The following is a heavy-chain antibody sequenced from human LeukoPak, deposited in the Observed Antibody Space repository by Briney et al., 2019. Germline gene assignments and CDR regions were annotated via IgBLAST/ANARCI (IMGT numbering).Heavy chain of an antibody. V-gene: IGHV4-59*01. CDR2: IYYSGST. J-gene: IGHJ3*02. CDR3: ARDSAPDAFDI. Sequence: LETLSLTCTVSAGSISSYYWSWIRQPPGKGLEWIGYIYYSGSTNYNPSLKSRVTISVDTSKNQFSLKLSSVTAADTAVYYCARDSAPDAFDIWGQGTMVTVSS. CDR1: AGSISSYY.